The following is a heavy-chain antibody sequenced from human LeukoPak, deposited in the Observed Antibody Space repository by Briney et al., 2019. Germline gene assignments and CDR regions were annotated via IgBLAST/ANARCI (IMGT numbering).Heavy chain of an antibody. CDR3: ARDGSGWYIGGYWFDY. Sequence: SETLSLTCAVYGGSFSGYYWSWIRQPPGKGLEWIGEINHSGSTNYNPSLKSRVTISVDTSKNQFSLKLSSVTAADTAAYYCARDGSGWYIGGYWFDYWGQGTLVTVSS. V-gene: IGHV4-34*01. J-gene: IGHJ4*02. CDR1: GGSFSGYY. D-gene: IGHD6-19*01. CDR2: INHSGST.